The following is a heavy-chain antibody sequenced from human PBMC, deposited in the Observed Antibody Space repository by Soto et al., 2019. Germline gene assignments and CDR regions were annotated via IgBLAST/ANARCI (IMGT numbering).Heavy chain of an antibody. J-gene: IGHJ6*02. Sequence: PGGSLRLSCAASGFTFSSYAMSWVRQAPGKGLEWVSAISGSGGSTYYADSVKGRFTISRDNSKNTLYLQMNSLRAEDTAVYYCAKGASITMVRGVIDGMDVWGQGTTVTVSS. CDR3: AKGASITMVRGVIDGMDV. V-gene: IGHV3-23*01. D-gene: IGHD3-10*01. CDR1: GFTFSSYA. CDR2: ISGSGGST.